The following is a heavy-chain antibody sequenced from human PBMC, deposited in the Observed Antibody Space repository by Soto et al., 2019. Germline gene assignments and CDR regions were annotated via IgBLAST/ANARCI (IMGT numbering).Heavy chain of an antibody. CDR3: AREDYYDSSGYLPVRYYFGMDV. J-gene: IGHJ6*02. CDR1: GYTFTNSG. Sequence: ASVKVSCKASGYTFTNSGISWVRQAPGQGLEWMGWIGAYNGHTKYDQKLQGRVTMTTDTSTSTAYKELRSLKSDDTAVYYCAREDYYDSSGYLPVRYYFGMDVWGQGTAVTVSS. CDR2: IGAYNGHT. D-gene: IGHD3-22*01. V-gene: IGHV1-18*01.